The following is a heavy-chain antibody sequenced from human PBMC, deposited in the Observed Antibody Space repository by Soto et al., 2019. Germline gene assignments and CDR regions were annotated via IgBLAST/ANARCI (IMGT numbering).Heavy chain of an antibody. V-gene: IGHV3-23*01. Sequence: PGGSLRLSCAASGFTFSNFALSWIRQAPGKGLEWVSAVSAYGDSAYYADSVKGRFTISRDNSKNTLYLQMNSLRAEDTAVYYCAKRDGPFDIWGQGTLVTVSS. CDR1: GFTFSNFA. J-gene: IGHJ3*02. CDR3: AKRDGPFDI. CDR2: VSAYGDSA.